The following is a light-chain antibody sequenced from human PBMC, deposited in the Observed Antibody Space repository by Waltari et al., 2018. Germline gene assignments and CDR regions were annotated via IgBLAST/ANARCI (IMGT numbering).Light chain of an antibody. CDR3: QQYDNWPRT. Sequence: AIQMTQSPSSLSAYVGDRVTITCRASQGIRTELGWYQQIPGTAPKLLIYASTLEFGVPSRFSGSGSGTDFSLTISSLQPEDFAVYFCQQYDNWPRTFGQGTKVEI. CDR2: AS. V-gene: IGKV1-6*01. J-gene: IGKJ1*01. CDR1: QGIRTE.